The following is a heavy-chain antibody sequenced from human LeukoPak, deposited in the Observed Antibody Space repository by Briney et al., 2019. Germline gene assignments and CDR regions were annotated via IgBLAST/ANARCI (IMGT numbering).Heavy chain of an antibody. CDR2: IYYGGST. J-gene: IGHJ3*01. V-gene: IGHV4-39*07. D-gene: IGHD3-22*01. CDR3: AKSTYYHDTFVNAIDF. CDR1: GGSVSSSHY. Sequence: PSETLSLTCTVSGGSVSSSHYWGWIRQPPGKGLEWIGSIYYGGSTYYNASLRSRVTTSVDTSKNQFSLKLSSVTAADTAVYYCAKSTYYHDTFVNAIDFWGQGTVVTVSS.